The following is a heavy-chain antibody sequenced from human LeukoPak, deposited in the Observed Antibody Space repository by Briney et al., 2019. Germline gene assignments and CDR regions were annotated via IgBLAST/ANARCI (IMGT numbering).Heavy chain of an antibody. CDR2: INPSGGST. CDR3: ARDGGVVGLTSKKYFDY. V-gene: IGHV1-46*01. D-gene: IGHD1-26*01. CDR1: GYTFTSYY. Sequence: GASVKVSCKASGYTFTSYYMHWVRQAPGQGLEWMGIINPSGGSTSYAQKFQGRVTMTRDTSTSTVYMELTSLRSEDTAIYYCARDGGVVGLTSKKYFDYWGQGTLVTVSS. J-gene: IGHJ4*02.